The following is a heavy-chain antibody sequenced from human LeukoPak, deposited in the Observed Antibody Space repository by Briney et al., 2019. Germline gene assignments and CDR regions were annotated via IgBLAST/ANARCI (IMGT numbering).Heavy chain of an antibody. J-gene: IGHJ4*02. V-gene: IGHV3-23*01. Sequence: PGGSLRLPCAASGFTFSSYAMSWVRQAPGKGLEWVSVITGSAGGTYYADSVKGRFTISRDNSKNTLFLQMNSLRAEDTAIYYCARDERLLSFLKWGQGTLVTVSS. CDR2: ITGSAGGT. CDR1: GFTFSSYA. D-gene: IGHD3-3*01. CDR3: ARDERLLSFLK.